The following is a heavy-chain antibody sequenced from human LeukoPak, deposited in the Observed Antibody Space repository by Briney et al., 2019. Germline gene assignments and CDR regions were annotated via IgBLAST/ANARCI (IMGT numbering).Heavy chain of an antibody. Sequence: SETLSLTCTVSGGSMNNYYWSWIRQPPGKGLEWIGYIYYSGGTNYNPSLKSRVTISVDTSKNQLSLKLSSVTAADTVVYYCARVPGVAVAGNYYYYGMDVWGQGTTVTVSS. D-gene: IGHD6-19*01. V-gene: IGHV4-59*01. CDR1: GGSMNNYY. J-gene: IGHJ6*02. CDR3: ARVPGVAVAGNYYYYGMDV. CDR2: IYYSGGT.